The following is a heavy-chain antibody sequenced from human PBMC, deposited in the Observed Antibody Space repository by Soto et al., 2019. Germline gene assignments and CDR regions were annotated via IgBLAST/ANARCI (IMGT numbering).Heavy chain of an antibody. V-gene: IGHV3-33*01. D-gene: IGHD2-21*02. Sequence: QVQLVESGGGVVQPGRALRVSCAASGFTTFSSYGMHWVRQAPGKGLEWVAVIWYDGSNKYYADSVKGRFTISRDNSKNTLYLQMNSLRAEDTAVYYCARAYGRDCLDYWGQGTLVTVSS. CDR3: ARAYGRDCLDY. J-gene: IGHJ4*02. CDR1: GFTTFSSYG. CDR2: IWYDGSNK.